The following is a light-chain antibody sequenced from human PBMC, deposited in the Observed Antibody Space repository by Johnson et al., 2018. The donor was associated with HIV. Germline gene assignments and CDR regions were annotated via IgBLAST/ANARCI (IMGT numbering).Light chain of an antibody. CDR3: GTWDGSLSAGAV. Sequence: QSVLTQPPSVSAAPGQKVTVSCSGSSSNIGNNYVSWYQQLPGTAPKLLIYENNKRPSGIPDRFSGSKSGTSATLGITGLQTGDEADYYCGTWDGSLSAGAVVGTGTRVTVV. V-gene: IGLV1-51*02. CDR1: SSNIGNNY. CDR2: ENN. J-gene: IGLJ1*01.